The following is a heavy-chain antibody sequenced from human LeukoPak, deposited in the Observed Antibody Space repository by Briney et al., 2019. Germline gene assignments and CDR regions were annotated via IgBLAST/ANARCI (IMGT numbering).Heavy chain of an antibody. CDR3: ARRFGSGWYSG. CDR1: DYSISSIYC. D-gene: IGHD6-19*01. J-gene: IGHJ4*02. CDR2: ICHSGST. Sequence: SETLSLTCTVSDYSISSIYCWGWIRQPPGTGLEWIGTICHSGSTYYNASLKSRVTISIDTSMNQFSLRLNSVTAADTAVYYCARRFGSGWYSGWGQGTPVTVSS. V-gene: IGHV4-38-2*02.